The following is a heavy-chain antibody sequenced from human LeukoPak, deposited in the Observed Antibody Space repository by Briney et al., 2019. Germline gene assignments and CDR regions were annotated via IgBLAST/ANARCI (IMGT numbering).Heavy chain of an antibody. D-gene: IGHD1-14*01. CDR1: GGSFSGYY. J-gene: IGHJ6*02. V-gene: IGHV4-34*01. CDR3: ARGVANHRYYYYYGMDV. Sequence: SETLSLTCAVYGGSFSGYYWSWIRQPPGKGLEWIGEINHSGSTNYNPSLKSRVTISVDTSKNQFSLKLSSVTAADTAVYYCARGVANHRYYYYYGMDVWGQGTTVTVSS. CDR2: INHSGST.